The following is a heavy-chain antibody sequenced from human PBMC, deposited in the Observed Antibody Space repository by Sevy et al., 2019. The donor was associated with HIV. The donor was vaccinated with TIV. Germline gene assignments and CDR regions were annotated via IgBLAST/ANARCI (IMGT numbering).Heavy chain of an antibody. CDR2: THSNGNT. D-gene: IGHD3-10*01. J-gene: IGHJ5*02. CDR3: TRDRYTLVRGIIMTWFDP. Sequence: SETLSLTCTVSGGSISGYHWSWIRQSPGKGLEWIAYTHSNGNTNYNPSLKSRVTISIDTSKNQFSLKLSSVTAADTAVYYCTRDRYTLVRGIIMTWFDPWGQGTLVTVSS. CDR1: GGSISGYH. V-gene: IGHV4-59*01.